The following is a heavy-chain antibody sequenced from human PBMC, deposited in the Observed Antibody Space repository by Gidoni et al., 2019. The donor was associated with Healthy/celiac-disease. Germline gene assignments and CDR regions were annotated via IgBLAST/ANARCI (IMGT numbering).Heavy chain of an antibody. CDR2: INHSGST. CDR1: GGPFSGYY. J-gene: IGHJ6*02. V-gene: IGHV4-34*01. D-gene: IGHD3-3*01. Sequence: QVQLQQWGAGLLKPSETLSLTCAVSGGPFSGYYWSWIRQPPGKGLEWIGEINHSGSTNYNPSLKSRVTISVDTSKNQFSLKLSSVTAADTAVYYCARRRFWSGYYYYYYGMDVWGQGTTVTVSS. CDR3: ARRRFWSGYYYYYYGMDV.